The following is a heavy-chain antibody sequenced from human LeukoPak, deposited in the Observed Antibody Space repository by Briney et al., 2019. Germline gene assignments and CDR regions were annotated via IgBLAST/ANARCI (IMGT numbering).Heavy chain of an antibody. CDR3: ARETGTDGYNYVDY. V-gene: IGHV4-59*01. D-gene: IGHD5-24*01. CDR2: IYYSGSA. J-gene: IGHJ4*02. Sequence: PSETLPLTCTVSGDSISSYYWSWIRQPPGKGLEWIGYIYYSGSANYNPSLKSRVTISLDTSKNQFSLRLSSVTAADTAVCYCARETGTDGYNYVDYWGQGTLVTVSS. CDR1: GDSISSYY.